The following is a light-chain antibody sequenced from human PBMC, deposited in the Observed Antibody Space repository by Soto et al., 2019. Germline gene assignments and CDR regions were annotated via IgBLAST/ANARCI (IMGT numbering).Light chain of an antibody. J-gene: IGLJ1*01. CDR1: SSDVGGFNY. CDR2: EVS. CDR3: SSYTSSSTYV. V-gene: IGLV2-14*01. Sequence: QSVLTQPASVSGSPGQSITISCTGTSSDVGGFNYVSWYQHHPGKAPKLMIYEVSNRPSGVSNRFSGSKSGNTASLTISGLQAEDEADYDCSSYTSSSTYVFGTGTKLTVL.